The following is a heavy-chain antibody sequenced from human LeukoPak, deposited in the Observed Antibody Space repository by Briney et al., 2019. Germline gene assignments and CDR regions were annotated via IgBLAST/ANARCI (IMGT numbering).Heavy chain of an antibody. V-gene: IGHV3-21*01. Sequence: GGSLRLSCAASGFTFSSYSMTWVRQAPGKGLEWVSSISSSSSYIYYADSVKGRFTISRDNAKNSLYLQMNSLRAEDTAVYYCARDRCHGYYDFWRTYYYYYYMDVWGKGTTVTVSS. D-gene: IGHD3-3*01. CDR3: ARDRCHGYYDFWRTYYYYYYMDV. CDR2: ISSSSSYI. CDR1: GFTFSSYS. J-gene: IGHJ6*03.